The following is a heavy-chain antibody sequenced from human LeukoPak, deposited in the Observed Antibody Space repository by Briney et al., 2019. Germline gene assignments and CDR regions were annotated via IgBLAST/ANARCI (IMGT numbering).Heavy chain of an antibody. Sequence: GGSLRLSCAASGFTFSSYSMNWVRQAPGKGLERVSYITSSSSTIYYADSVKGRFTISRDNAKNSLYLQMNSLRDEDTAVYYCARDHPKGYSYGWRAFDIWGQGTMVTVSS. J-gene: IGHJ3*02. D-gene: IGHD5-18*01. V-gene: IGHV3-48*02. CDR3: ARDHPKGYSYGWRAFDI. CDR1: GFTFSSYS. CDR2: ITSSSSTI.